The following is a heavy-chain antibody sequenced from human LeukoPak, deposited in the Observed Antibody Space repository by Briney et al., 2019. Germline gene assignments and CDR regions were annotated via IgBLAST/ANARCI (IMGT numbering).Heavy chain of an antibody. CDR1: GFTFSSYS. V-gene: IGHV3-21*01. CDR2: ISSSSSYI. Sequence: GGSLRLSCAASGFTFSSYSMNWVRQAPGKGLEWVSSISSSSSYIYYADSVKGRFTISRDNAKNSLYLQMNSLRAEDTAVYYCARVYSSSWYPGAMDGMDVWGQGTTVTVSS. CDR3: ARVYSSSWYPGAMDGMDV. J-gene: IGHJ6*02. D-gene: IGHD6-13*01.